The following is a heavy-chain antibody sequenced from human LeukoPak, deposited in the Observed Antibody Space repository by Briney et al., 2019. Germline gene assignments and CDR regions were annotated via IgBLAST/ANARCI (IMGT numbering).Heavy chain of an antibody. J-gene: IGHJ4*02. Sequence: GASVKVSCKASGYTFTSYAMNWVRQAPGQGLEWMGRIIPILGIANYAQKFQGRVTITADKSTSTAYLELSSLRSEDTAVYYCASDYYDSSGYYFQFDYWGQGTLVTVSS. CDR2: IIPILGIA. V-gene: IGHV1-69*04. CDR3: ASDYYDSSGYYFQFDY. CDR1: GYTFTSYA. D-gene: IGHD3-22*01.